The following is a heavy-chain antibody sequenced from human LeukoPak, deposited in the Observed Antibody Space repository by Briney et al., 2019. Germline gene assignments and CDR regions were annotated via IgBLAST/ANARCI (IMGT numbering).Heavy chain of an antibody. J-gene: IGHJ4*02. CDR1: GFTFSQYW. D-gene: IGHD4-17*01. CDR2: IDPDGSST. Sequence: GGSLRLSCEASGFTFSQYWMHWVRHAPGKGVVWVSRIDPDGSSTNYADSVKGRFTISRDNAKNTLYLQLNSLRAEDTAVYYCAREDYSDYAPYFDYWGQGTLVTVSS. CDR3: AREDYSDYAPYFDY. V-gene: IGHV3-74*01.